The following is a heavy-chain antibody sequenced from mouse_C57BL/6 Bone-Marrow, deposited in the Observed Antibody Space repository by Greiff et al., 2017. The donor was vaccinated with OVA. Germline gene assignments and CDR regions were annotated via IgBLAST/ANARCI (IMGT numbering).Heavy chain of an antibody. J-gene: IGHJ2*01. Sequence: VQLQQSGAELARPGASVKLSCKASGYTFTSYGISWVKQRTGQGLEWIGEIYPRSGNTYYTEKFQGKATLTADKSSSTAYMELRSLTSEDSAVYFGARPGCSNYVHYFGYWGQGTTLTVSS. CDR2: IYPRSGNT. V-gene: IGHV1-81*01. CDR1: GYTFTSYG. CDR3: ARPGCSNYVHYFGY. D-gene: IGHD2-5*01.